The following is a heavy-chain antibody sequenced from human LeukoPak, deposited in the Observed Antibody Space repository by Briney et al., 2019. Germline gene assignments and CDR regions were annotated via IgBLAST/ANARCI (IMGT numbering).Heavy chain of an antibody. Sequence: GGSLRLSCAASGFTFSSYGMHWVRQAPGKGLEWVSVIYSGGSTYYADSVKGRFTISRDNSKNTLYLQMNSLRAEDTAVYYCASTRTRGAFDIWGQGTMATVSS. V-gene: IGHV3-NL1*01. CDR2: IYSGGST. CDR3: ASTRTRGAFDI. D-gene: IGHD2-2*01. J-gene: IGHJ3*02. CDR1: GFTFSSYG.